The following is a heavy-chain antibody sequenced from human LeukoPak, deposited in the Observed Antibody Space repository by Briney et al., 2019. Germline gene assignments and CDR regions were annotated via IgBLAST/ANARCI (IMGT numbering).Heavy chain of an antibody. CDR3: AKMIVVVITTGYYFDY. CDR1: GFTFSSYA. J-gene: IGHJ4*02. CDR2: ISGSGGST. Sequence: GGSLRLSCAASGFTFSSYAMSWVRQAPGKGLEWVSDISGSGGSTYYADSVKGRFTISRDNSKNTLYLQMNSLRAEDTAVYYCAKMIVVVITTGYYFDYWGQGTLVTVSS. D-gene: IGHD3-22*01. V-gene: IGHV3-23*01.